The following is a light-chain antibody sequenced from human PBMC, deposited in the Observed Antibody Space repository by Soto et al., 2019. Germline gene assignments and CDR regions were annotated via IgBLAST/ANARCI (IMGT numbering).Light chain of an antibody. CDR3: SSTTSTSTLDVL. CDR2: EVS. Sequence: QSALTQPPSVSGSPGQSVTNSCTGTSSDIGHYDRVSWYQQPPGTAPKLMIYEVSNRPSGVPDRFSGSKSGNTASLTISGLQAEDEADYYCSSTTSTSTLDVLFGGGTKLTVL. CDR1: SSDIGHYDR. J-gene: IGLJ2*01. V-gene: IGLV2-18*02.